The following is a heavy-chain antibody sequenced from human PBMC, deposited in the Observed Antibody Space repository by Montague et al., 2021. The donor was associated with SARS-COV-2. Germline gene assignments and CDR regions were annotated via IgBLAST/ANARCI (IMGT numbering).Heavy chain of an antibody. V-gene: IGHV4-39*01. Sequence: SETLSLTCCVSGGSITSSSYYWGWIRQSPDKGLEWIGNIYYSGSTYYNPSLKSRVTISVDTSKYQFSLKLSSVTAADTAVYYCVSLWKYGSGSHYAPWDYYNYGVDVGGQGTTVTVSS. J-gene: IGHJ6*02. CDR1: GGSITSSSYY. D-gene: IGHD3-10*01. CDR3: VSLWKYGSGSHYAPWDYYNYGVDV. CDR2: IYYSGST.